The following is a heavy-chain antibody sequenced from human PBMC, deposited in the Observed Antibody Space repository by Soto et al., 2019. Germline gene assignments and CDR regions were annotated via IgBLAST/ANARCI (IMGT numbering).Heavy chain of an antibody. V-gene: IGHV3-53*01. CDR2: LYDVDGS. CDR1: GLTVSGKKY. J-gene: IGHJ3*01. CDR3: ATWHEREHAYDV. D-gene: IGHD1-1*01. Sequence: PGGSLRLSCAASGLTVSGKKYVAWVRQAPGKGLEWVSALYDVDGSFYADSVKGRFTTSSDSSKTTVYLQMNGLRPDDTAVYYCATWHEREHAYDVWGQGTTVTGSS.